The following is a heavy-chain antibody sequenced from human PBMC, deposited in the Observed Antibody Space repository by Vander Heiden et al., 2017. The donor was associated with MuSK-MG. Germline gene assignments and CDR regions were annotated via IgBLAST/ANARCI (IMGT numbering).Heavy chain of an antibody. CDR2: IYYSGST. V-gene: IGHV4-59*08. Sequence: QVQLQESGPGLVKPSETLSLTCTVSGGSISSYYWSWIRQPPGKGLEWIGYIYYSGSTNYNPSLKSRVTISVDTSKNQFSLKLSSVTAADTAVYYFARQGGSYVDAFDIWGQGTMVTVSS. J-gene: IGHJ3*02. CDR1: GGSISSYY. D-gene: IGHD1-26*01. CDR3: ARQGGSYVDAFDI.